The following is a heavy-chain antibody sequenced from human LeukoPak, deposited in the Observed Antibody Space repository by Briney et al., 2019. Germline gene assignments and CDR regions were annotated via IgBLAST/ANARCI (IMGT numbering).Heavy chain of an antibody. D-gene: IGHD2-2*01. CDR1: GFTFSAYW. CDR3: ARCTASCYANAFDV. Sequence: GGSLRLSCAASGFTFSAYWINWVRQAPGKGLEWVANIKRDGSEKYYAGSVKGRFTISRDNGKNSLYLQMNSLRAEDTAVYYCARCTASCYANAFDVWGQGTLLTVSS. CDR2: IKRDGSEK. J-gene: IGHJ3*01. V-gene: IGHV3-7*05.